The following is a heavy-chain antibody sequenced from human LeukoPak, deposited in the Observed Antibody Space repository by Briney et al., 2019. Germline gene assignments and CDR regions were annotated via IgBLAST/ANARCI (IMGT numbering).Heavy chain of an antibody. D-gene: IGHD1-26*01. V-gene: IGHV3-33*08. CDR2: IWHDGSNK. J-gene: IGHJ4*02. CDR3: ATYSGASSVDY. Sequence: GGSLRLSCAASGFTFSGYWMQWVRQAPGKGLEWVAVIWHDGSNKYYADSVKGRFTISRDNSKNTLYLQMNSLRAEDTAVYYCATYSGASSVDYWGQGTLVTVSS. CDR1: GFTFSGYW.